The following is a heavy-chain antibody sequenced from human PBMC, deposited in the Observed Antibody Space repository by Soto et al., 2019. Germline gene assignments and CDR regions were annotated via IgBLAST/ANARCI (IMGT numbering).Heavy chain of an antibody. D-gene: IGHD3-3*01. V-gene: IGHV3-23*01. J-gene: IGHJ4*02. CDR3: AKDYDFWSGYYFRYFDD. Sequence: RLSGAASGFTFGSYAMSWVRQAPGKGLEWVSAISGIGGSPYYADSVKGLFTISRDNSKNTVYLQMNSLRAEDTAVYYCAKDYDFWSGYYFRYFDDWGQGTLVTVSS. CDR1: GFTFGSYA. CDR2: ISGIGGSP.